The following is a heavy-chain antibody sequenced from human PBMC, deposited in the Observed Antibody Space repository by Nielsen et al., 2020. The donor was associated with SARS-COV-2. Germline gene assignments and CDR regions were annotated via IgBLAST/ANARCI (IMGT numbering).Heavy chain of an antibody. Sequence: ASVKVSCKASGDSSFTDGINWVRQAPGRGFEWMGWISAYNGNTNYAQKLQGRVTMTTDTSTSTAYMELRSLRSDDTAVYYCARTSRDITIFGVVIRLGYWGQGTLVTVSS. V-gene: IGHV1-18*01. CDR3: ARTSRDITIFGVVIRLGY. CDR2: ISAYNGNT. D-gene: IGHD3-3*01. CDR1: GDSSFTDG. J-gene: IGHJ4*02.